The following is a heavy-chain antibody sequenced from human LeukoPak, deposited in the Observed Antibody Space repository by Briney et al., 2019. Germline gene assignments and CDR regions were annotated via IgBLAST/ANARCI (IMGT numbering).Heavy chain of an antibody. J-gene: IGHJ4*02. Sequence: PGRSLRLSCAASGFTFSSYALHWVRQAPGKGLEWVAIIAYDGSDKYYADSVKGRFTISRDNVKNTLYLQMNSLRAEDTAMYYCARGDGTTVTKWKAFDSWGQGTLVTVSS. V-gene: IGHV3-30*04. D-gene: IGHD4-11*01. CDR2: IAYDGSDK. CDR3: ARGDGTTVTKWKAFDS. CDR1: GFTFSSYA.